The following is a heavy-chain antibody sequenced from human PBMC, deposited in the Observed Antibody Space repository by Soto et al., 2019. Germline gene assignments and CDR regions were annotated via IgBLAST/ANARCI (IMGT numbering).Heavy chain of an antibody. D-gene: IGHD3-22*01. CDR2: IYYSGST. Sequence: PSETLSLTCTVSGGSISSYYWSWIRQPPGKGLEWIGYIYYSGSTNYNPSLKSRVTISVDTSKNQFSLKLGSVTAADTAVYYCARHLLLYYYDSSGYYLRDAFDIWGQGTMVTVSS. CDR3: ARHLLLYYYDSSGYYLRDAFDI. CDR1: GGSISSYY. J-gene: IGHJ3*02. V-gene: IGHV4-59*08.